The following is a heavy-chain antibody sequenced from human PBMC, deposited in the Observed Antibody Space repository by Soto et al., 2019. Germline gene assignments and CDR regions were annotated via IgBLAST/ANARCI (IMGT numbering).Heavy chain of an antibody. V-gene: IGHV4-31*03. CDR3: ASLYYYDSSGYYYPPYFDY. CDR2: IYYSGST. CDR1: GGSISSGGYY. J-gene: IGHJ4*02. D-gene: IGHD3-22*01. Sequence: SETLSLTCTVSGGSISSGGYYWSWIRQHPGKGLEWIGYIYYSGSTYYNPSLKSRVTISVDTSKNQFSLKLSSVTAADTAVYYCASLYYYDSSGYYYPPYFDYWGQGTLVTVSS.